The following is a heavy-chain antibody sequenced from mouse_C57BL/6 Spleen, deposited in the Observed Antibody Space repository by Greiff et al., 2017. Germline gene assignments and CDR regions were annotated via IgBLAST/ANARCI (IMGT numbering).Heavy chain of an antibody. CDR1: GYTFTSYW. Sequence: QVQLKQPGAELVKPGASVKLSCKASGYTFTSYWMQWVKQRPGQGLEWIGEIDPSDSYTNYNQKFKGKATLTVDTSSSTAYMQLSSLTSEDSAVYYCARRYYYGYAMDYWGQGTSVTVSS. CDR3: ARRYYYGYAMDY. J-gene: IGHJ4*01. D-gene: IGHD1-1*01. CDR2: IDPSDSYT. V-gene: IGHV1-50*01.